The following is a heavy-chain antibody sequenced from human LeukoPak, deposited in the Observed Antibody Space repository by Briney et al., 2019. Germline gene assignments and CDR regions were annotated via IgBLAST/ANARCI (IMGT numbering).Heavy chain of an antibody. CDR2: INPNSGGT. CDR1: GYTFTGYY. Sequence: ASVKVSCKASGYTFTGYYMHWVRQAPGQGLEWMGWINPNSGGTTYAQIFQGRATMTRDTSISTAYMELSRLRSDDTAVYYCARRVPAGIGAFDIWGQGTMVTVSS. D-gene: IGHD2-2*02. CDR3: ARRVPAGIGAFDI. V-gene: IGHV1-2*02. J-gene: IGHJ3*02.